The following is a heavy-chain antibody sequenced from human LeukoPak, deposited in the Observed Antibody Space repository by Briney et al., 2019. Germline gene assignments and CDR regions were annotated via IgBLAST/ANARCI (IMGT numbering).Heavy chain of an antibody. D-gene: IGHD4/OR15-4a*01. V-gene: IGHV3-9*01. CDR3: ARRAGAYSHPYDY. Sequence: PGRSLRLSCAASGFSFDDYAMHWVRQAPGKGLEWVSGISWKSGRIGYADSVKGRFTISRDNSKNTLYLQMNSLRAEDTAVYYCARRAGAYSHPYDYWGQGTLVTVSS. J-gene: IGHJ4*02. CDR2: ISWKSGRI. CDR1: GFSFDDYA.